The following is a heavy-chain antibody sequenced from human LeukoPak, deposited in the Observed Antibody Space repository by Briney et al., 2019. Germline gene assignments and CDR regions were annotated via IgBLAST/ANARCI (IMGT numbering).Heavy chain of an antibody. CDR3: AGHDYYGSGSYR. CDR1: GGSIGSYQ. CDR2: MYYSGST. Sequence: SETLSLTCTVSGGSIGSYQWSWIRQPPGKGLEWIGYMYYSGSTKYNPSLKSRVTISGDTSKNQFSLKLISVTAADAAVYYCAGHDYYGSGSYRWGQGTLVTVSS. J-gene: IGHJ5*02. V-gene: IGHV4-59*08. D-gene: IGHD3-10*01.